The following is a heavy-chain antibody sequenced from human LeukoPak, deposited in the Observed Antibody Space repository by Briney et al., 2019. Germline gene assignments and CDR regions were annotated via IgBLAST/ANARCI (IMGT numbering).Heavy chain of an antibody. CDR2: ISGSGGST. J-gene: IGHJ4*02. CDR1: GFTLSTYA. V-gene: IGHV3-23*01. CDR3: AKMMVKPYYYFDY. Sequence: PGGSLRLSCAASGFTLSTYAMTWVRQAPGKGLEWVSAISGSGGSTYYADSVKGRFTISRDNSKNTLYLQMNSLRAEDTAVYYCAKMMVKPYYYFDYWGQGTLVTVSS. D-gene: IGHD2-21*01.